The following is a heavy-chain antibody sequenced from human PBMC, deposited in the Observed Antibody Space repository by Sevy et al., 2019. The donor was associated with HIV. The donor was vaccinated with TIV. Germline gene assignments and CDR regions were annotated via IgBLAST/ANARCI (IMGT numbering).Heavy chain of an antibody. V-gene: IGHV3-7*01. CDR2: IKQDAGQK. Sequence: GGSLRLSCAASGFTFSKYWMGWVHQAPGKGLEWVANIKQDAGQKYYVDSVKGRFTISRDNAKNSVYLQMNSLRAEDTAVYFCARDDGNYYFHYWGQGTLVTVSS. CDR1: GFTFSKYW. CDR3: ARDDGNYYFHY. D-gene: IGHD1-7*01. J-gene: IGHJ4*02.